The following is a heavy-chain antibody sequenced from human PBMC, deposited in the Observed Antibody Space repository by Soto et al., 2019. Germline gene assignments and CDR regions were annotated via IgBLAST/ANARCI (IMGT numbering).Heavy chain of an antibody. Sequence: QLEMQASGPGLVRPSETLSLTCSVSGGSISSETYYWGWIRQPPGKGLEWVGSIYYTGSTYYSPSLKSRVTISLDTSMNQFSLKVTSVSAADTAMYYCARQATTSWSYWGQGALVTVSS. CDR1: GGSISSETYY. D-gene: IGHD2-2*01. CDR2: IYYTGST. J-gene: IGHJ4*02. CDR3: ARQATTSWSY. V-gene: IGHV4-39*01.